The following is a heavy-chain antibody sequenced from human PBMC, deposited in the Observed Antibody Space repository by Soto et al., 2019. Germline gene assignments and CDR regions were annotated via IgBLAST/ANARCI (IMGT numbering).Heavy chain of an antibody. CDR1: GGSISNFY. CDR3: ARVGGYYGDYPNFDY. J-gene: IGHJ4*02. D-gene: IGHD4-17*01. V-gene: IGHV4-59*01. CDR2: IYYTGST. Sequence: SATLSLTCTVSGGSISNFYWAWFRQPPGKGLEWIGNIYYTGSTNYNPSRRGRVTISVDTSKNQVSLKVTSVTAADTAVYYCARVGGYYGDYPNFDYWGQGTLVTVSS.